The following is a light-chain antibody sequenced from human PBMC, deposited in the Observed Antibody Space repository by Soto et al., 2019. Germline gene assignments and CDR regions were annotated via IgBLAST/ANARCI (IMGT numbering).Light chain of an antibody. CDR1: QSVSSSY. J-gene: IGKJ5*01. CDR3: QQYGSSIT. V-gene: IGKV3-20*01. CDR2: GAS. Sequence: IVLTESPVILSLSPGKKATLSCRASQSVSSSYLAWYQQKPGQAPRLLIYGASSRATGIPDRFSGSGSGTDFTLTISRLEPEDFAVYSCQQYGSSITFGQGTRPEIK.